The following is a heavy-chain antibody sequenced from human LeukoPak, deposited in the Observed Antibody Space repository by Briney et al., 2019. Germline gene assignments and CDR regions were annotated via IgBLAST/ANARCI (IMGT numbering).Heavy chain of an antibody. CDR2: IYSGGST. CDR1: GFTFSSYA. J-gene: IGHJ6*02. CDR3: ARPPRGDYSYYGMDV. Sequence: QPGGSLRLSCAASGFTFSSYAMSWVRQAPGKGLEWVSVIYSGGSTYYADSVKGRFTISRDNSKNTLYLQMNSLRAEDTAVYYCARPPRGDYSYYGMDVWGQGTTVTVSS. V-gene: IGHV3-66*04.